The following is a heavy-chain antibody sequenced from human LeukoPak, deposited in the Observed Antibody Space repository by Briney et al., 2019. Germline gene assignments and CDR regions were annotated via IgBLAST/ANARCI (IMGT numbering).Heavy chain of an antibody. CDR3: ARRNDFGI. Sequence: KPSETLPLTCTVSGGSISGDHWNWIRQPPGKGLEWIGYVYSSGNTNYNPSLKSRVTISIDTSKNQFSLKLSSVTAADTAVYYCARRNDFGIWGQGTMVTVSS. J-gene: IGHJ3*02. CDR1: GGSISGDH. CDR2: VYSSGNT. V-gene: IGHV4-59*08.